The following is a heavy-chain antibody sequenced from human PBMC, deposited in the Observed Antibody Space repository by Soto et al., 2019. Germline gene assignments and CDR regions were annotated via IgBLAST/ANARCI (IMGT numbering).Heavy chain of an antibody. CDR2: ISSSSSYI. CDR3: ARDDLASYLYGMDV. V-gene: IGHV3-21*01. Sequence: GSLRLSCAASGFTFSSYSMNWVRQAPGKGLEWVSSISSSSSYIYYADSVKGRFTISRDNAKNSLYLQMNSLRAEDTAVYYCARDDLASYLYGMDVWGQGTTVTVSS. J-gene: IGHJ6*02. D-gene: IGHD1-26*01. CDR1: GFTFSSYS.